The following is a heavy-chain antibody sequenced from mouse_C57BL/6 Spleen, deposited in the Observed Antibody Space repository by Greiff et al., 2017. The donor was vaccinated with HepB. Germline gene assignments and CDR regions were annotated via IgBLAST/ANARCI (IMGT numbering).Heavy chain of an antibody. D-gene: IGHD4-1*02. Sequence: EVKLQESGPGLVKPSQSLSLTCSVTGYSITSGYYWNWIRQFPGNKLEWMGYISYDGSNNYNPSLKNRISITRDTSKNQFFLKLNSVTTEDTATYYCARVPTGNYYAMDYWGQGTSVTVSS. CDR3: ARVPTGNYYAMDY. V-gene: IGHV3-6*01. J-gene: IGHJ4*01. CDR2: ISYDGSN. CDR1: GYSITSGYY.